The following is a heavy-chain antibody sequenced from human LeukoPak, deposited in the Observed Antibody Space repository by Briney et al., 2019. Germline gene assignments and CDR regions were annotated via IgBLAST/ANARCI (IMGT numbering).Heavy chain of an antibody. J-gene: IGHJ4*02. CDR3: AKDFSRIAAADPFDY. D-gene: IGHD6-13*01. CDR1: GFAFSNYG. CDR2: ISFDGSNK. Sequence: GGSLRLSCAASGFAFSNYGMHWVRQAPGKGLEWVAVISFDGSNKYYADSVKGRFTISRDNSKNTLYLQMNSLRAEDTAVYYCAKDFSRIAAADPFDYWGQGTLVTVSS. V-gene: IGHV3-30*18.